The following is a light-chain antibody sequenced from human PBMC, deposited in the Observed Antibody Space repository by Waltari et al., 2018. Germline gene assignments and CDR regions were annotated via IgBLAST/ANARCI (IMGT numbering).Light chain of an antibody. CDR2: DAS. CDR3: QQYDISPWT. Sequence: ETVLTQSPATLSLSPGERATLSCRASQSVRTHFAWYQQKPGQPPRLPIYDASKRVTGLPARFSGSGSGTEFTLTISSLEPEDFAVYYCQQYDISPWTFGQGTKVEIK. V-gene: IGKV3-11*01. J-gene: IGKJ1*01. CDR1: QSVRTH.